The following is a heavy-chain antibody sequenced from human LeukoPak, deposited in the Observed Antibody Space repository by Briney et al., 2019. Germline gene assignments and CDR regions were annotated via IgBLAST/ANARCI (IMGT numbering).Heavy chain of an antibody. J-gene: IGHJ3*02. Sequence: SETLSLTCTVSGGSISSHYWSWIRQPPGKGLEWIGYIYYSGSTNYNPSLKSRVTISVDTSKNQFSLKLSSVIAADTAVYYCAREGTYDFWSGRNDAFDIWGQGTKVTVSS. D-gene: IGHD3-3*01. CDR3: AREGTYDFWSGRNDAFDI. CDR1: GGSISSHY. V-gene: IGHV4-59*11. CDR2: IYYSGST.